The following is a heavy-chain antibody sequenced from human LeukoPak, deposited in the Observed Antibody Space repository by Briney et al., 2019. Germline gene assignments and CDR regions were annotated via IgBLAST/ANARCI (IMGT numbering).Heavy chain of an antibody. D-gene: IGHD3-10*01. J-gene: IGHJ6*02. Sequence: PGGSLRLSCTASEFTFNNHWIHWVRQAPGKGLVWVSRFNSDGTNAAYADSVKGRFTISRDNAKNTVYLQMNSLRAEDTAVYYCAKAMVRGVIRLGDVWGQGTTVTVSS. CDR3: AKAMVRGVIRLGDV. V-gene: IGHV3-74*03. CDR1: EFTFNNHW. CDR2: FNSDGTNA.